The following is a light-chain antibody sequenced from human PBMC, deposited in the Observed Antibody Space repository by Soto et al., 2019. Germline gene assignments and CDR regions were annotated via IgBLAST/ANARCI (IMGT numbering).Light chain of an antibody. CDR1: QSISSS. CDR2: DVS. Sequence: EIVMTQSPATLSMSPGERVTLSCRASQSISSSLAWYQQKRGQVPRLLMYDVSTRATGVPARFSGSGSGTEFTLTISSLQSEDFALYYCQQYDHWPPATFGQGTEVEIK. V-gene: IGKV3-15*01. CDR3: QQYDHWPPAT. J-gene: IGKJ1*01.